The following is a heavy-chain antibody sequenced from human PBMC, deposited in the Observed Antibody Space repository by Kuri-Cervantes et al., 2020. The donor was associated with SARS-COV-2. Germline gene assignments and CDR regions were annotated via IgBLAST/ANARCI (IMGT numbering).Heavy chain of an antibody. CDR3: ARVNGDYADAFDI. V-gene: IGHV1-2*02. D-gene: IGHD4-17*01. Sequence: ASVKVSCKASGYTFTGYSMHWVRQAPGQGLEWMGWINPNSAGTNYAPKFQGRVTITRDTSISTAYMELSRLRSDDTAVYYCARVNGDYADAFDIWGQGTMVTVSS. CDR2: INPNSAGT. CDR1: GYTFTGYS. J-gene: IGHJ3*02.